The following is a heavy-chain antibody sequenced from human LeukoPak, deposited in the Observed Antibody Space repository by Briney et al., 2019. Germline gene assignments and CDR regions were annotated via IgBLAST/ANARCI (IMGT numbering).Heavy chain of an antibody. D-gene: IGHD3-10*01. CDR1: GFTFSNAW. V-gene: IGHV3-15*01. CDR3: TTGDYYGSGDFDY. J-gene: IGHJ4*02. Sequence: GSLSLSCAASGFTFSNAWMSWVRQAPGKGLEWVGRIKSKTDGGTTDYAAPVKGRFTISRDDSKNTLYLQMNSLKTEDTAVYYCTTGDYYGSGDFDYWGQGTLVTVSS. CDR2: IKSKTDGGTT.